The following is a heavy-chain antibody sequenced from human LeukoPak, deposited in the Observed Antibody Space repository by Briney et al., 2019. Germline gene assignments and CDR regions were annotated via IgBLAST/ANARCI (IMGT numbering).Heavy chain of an antibody. CDR1: GGSISSYY. CDR3: ARDRAYYYGSGSGGGFDI. J-gene: IGHJ3*02. Sequence: SETLSLTCTAPGGSISSYYWSWIRRPPGKGLEWIGYIYYSGSTNYNPSLKSRVTISVDTSKNQFSLKLSSVTAADTAVYYCARDRAYYYGSGSGGGFDIWGQGTMVTVSS. CDR2: IYYSGST. D-gene: IGHD3-10*01. V-gene: IGHV4-59*01.